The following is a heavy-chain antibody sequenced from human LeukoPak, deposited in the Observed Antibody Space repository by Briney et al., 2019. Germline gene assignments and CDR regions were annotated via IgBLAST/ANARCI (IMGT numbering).Heavy chain of an antibody. J-gene: IGHJ5*02. CDR3: AKGNPDP. Sequence: SGGSLRLSCAASGFKFRNYAMSWVRQAPGKGLEWLSLISGSGGSTYYADSVKGRFTISRDNSKNILYLQMNSLRAGDTALYCCAKGNPDPWGQGTLVTVSS. CDR2: ISGSGGST. CDR1: GFKFRNYA. V-gene: IGHV3-23*01.